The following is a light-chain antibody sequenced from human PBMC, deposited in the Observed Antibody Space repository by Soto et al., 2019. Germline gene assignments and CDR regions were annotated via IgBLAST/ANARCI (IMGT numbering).Light chain of an antibody. V-gene: IGKV3-20*01. CDR3: QQYGNSRYT. Sequence: ENVLTQSPGTLSLSPGEGATLSCRASESVSNNYLAWYQQKPGQAPRLLIYDTSSRATGIPDRFSGSGSGTDLTLTISRLEPEDFAVYYCQQYGNSRYTFGQGTKLEIK. J-gene: IGKJ2*01. CDR2: DTS. CDR1: ESVSNNY.